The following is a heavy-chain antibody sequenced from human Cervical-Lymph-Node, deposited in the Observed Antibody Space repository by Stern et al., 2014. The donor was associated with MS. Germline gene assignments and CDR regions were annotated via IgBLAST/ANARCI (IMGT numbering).Heavy chain of an antibody. Sequence: QVQLQQSGTGLVKPSQTLSLTCTVSGGSINNGDYYWSLVRQHPGKGLEWLGYIYYSGATYYNPSLKGRLTISVDTSKRHFSLKLTSVTAADTAVYYCARELSGMYGMDVWGQGTTVTVSS. D-gene: IGHD1-1*01. CDR3: ARELSGMYGMDV. CDR1: GGSINNGDYY. V-gene: IGHV4-31*03. CDR2: IYYSGAT. J-gene: IGHJ6*02.